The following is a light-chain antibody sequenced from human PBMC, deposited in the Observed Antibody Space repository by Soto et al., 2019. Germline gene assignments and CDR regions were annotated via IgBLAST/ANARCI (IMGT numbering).Light chain of an antibody. CDR1: QSINAW. V-gene: IGKV1-5*01. J-gene: IGKJ1*01. CDR2: DVS. Sequence: DIQMTQSPSTLSASVGDRVTITCRASQSINAWLAWYQQKPGKAPKLLIYDVSTLDSGVPSRFSGSASGTEFTLTISSLESDDFATYYCRQYNSYSWTFGQGTKVDIK. CDR3: RQYNSYSWT.